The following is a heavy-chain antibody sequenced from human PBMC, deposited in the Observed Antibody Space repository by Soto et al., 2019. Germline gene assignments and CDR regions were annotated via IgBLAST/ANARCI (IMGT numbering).Heavy chain of an antibody. V-gene: IGHV3-21*01. D-gene: IGHD3-16*01. CDR1: GFTFSSYS. J-gene: IGHJ4*02. Sequence: EVQLVESGGGLVKPGGSLRLSCAASGFTFSSYSMNWVRQAPGKGLEWVSSISSSSSYIYYADSVKGRFTISRDNAKNSLYLQMNSLRAEDTAVYYCARRAGGDSSRADFDYGGQGTLVTVSS. CDR2: ISSSSSYI. CDR3: ARRAGGDSSRADFDY.